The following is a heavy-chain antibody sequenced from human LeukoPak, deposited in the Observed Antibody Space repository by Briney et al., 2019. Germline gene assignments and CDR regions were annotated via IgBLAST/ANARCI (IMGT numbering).Heavy chain of an antibody. V-gene: IGHV1-2*02. CDR1: GYTFTGYY. Sequence: ASVKVSCKTSGYTFTGYYLHWVRQAPGQGPEWMGWINPNYGGTKYAPNFQGRVTMTRDTSISTAYMELSRLRSDDTAVYYCARDQGGYYSSSWVFDYWGQGTLVTVSS. CDR3: ARDQGGYYSSSWVFDY. J-gene: IGHJ4*02. D-gene: IGHD6-13*01. CDR2: INPNYGGT.